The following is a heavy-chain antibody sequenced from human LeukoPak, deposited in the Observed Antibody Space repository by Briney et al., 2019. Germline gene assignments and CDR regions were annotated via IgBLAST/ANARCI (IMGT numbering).Heavy chain of an antibody. CDR2: IYYSGST. CDR3: ARRERWLQPYFDY. Sequence: SQTLSLTCTVSGGSISSGGYYWSWIRQHPGKGLEWIGYIYYSGSTYYNPSLKSRVTISVDTSKNQFSLKLSSVTAADTAVYYCARRERWLQPYFDYWGQGTLVTVSS. J-gene: IGHJ4*02. V-gene: IGHV4-31*03. CDR1: GGSISSGGYY. D-gene: IGHD5-24*01.